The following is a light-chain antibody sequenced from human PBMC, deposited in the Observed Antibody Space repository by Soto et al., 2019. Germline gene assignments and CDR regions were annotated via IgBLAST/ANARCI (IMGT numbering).Light chain of an antibody. V-gene: IGKV3-15*01. Sequence: IVMTQSPATLSVSPGETATLSCRASQSVSSSLAWYQQQPGQAPRLVIYGASTRATGISARFSGSGSGTEFTLTISSLEFGDSAVYYCQQYNNWWTLGQGTKVDIK. J-gene: IGKJ1*01. CDR3: QQYNNWWT. CDR1: QSVSSS. CDR2: GAS.